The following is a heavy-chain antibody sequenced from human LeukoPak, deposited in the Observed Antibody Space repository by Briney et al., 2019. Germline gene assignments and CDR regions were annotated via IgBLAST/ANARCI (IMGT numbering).Heavy chain of an antibody. J-gene: IGHJ3*02. D-gene: IGHD3-22*01. Sequence: GGSLRLSCAASGFTFSSHWMNWVRQAPGKGLEWVANIKQDGSEKYYVDSVKGRFTISRDNAKNSLYLQMNSLRAEDTAVYYCARAPPYYYGSSGYPDAFDIWGQGTMVIVSS. CDR1: GFTFSSHW. CDR2: IKQDGSEK. V-gene: IGHV3-7*01. CDR3: ARAPPYYYGSSGYPDAFDI.